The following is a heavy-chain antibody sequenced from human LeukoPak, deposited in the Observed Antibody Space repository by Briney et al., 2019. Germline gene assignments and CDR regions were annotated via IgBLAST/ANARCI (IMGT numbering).Heavy chain of an antibody. Sequence: PGGSLRLSCAASGFTFSGYCMSWIRQAPGKGLEWVSYISNSGSTVYYADSVKGRFTISRDNAKNSLYLQMNSLRVEDTAVYYCARVGQGSFDYWGQGTLVTVSS. CDR2: ISNSGSTV. V-gene: IGHV3-11*04. CDR3: ARVGQGSFDY. J-gene: IGHJ4*02. CDR1: GFTFSGYC.